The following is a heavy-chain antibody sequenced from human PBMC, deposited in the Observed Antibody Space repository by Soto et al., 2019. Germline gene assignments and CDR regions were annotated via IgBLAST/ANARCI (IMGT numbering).Heavy chain of an antibody. J-gene: IGHJ4*02. CDR2: IYYSGST. V-gene: IGHV4-59*01. CDR1: GGSISSYY. Sequence: SETLSLTCTVSGGSISSYYWSWIRQPPGKGLEWIGYIYYSGSTNYNPSLKSRVTISVDTSKNQFSLKLSSVTAADTAVYYCARGKNYYDSSGPFDYWGQGTLVTVSS. CDR3: ARGKNYYDSSGPFDY. D-gene: IGHD3-22*01.